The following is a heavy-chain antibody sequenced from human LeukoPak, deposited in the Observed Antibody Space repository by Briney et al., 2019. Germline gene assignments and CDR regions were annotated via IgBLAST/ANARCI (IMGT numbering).Heavy chain of an antibody. J-gene: IGHJ4*02. Sequence: SETLSLTCTVSGGSISSYYWSSIRQPPGKGLEWIGYIYYSGSTNYNPAPMSRVTMSVDTSKNQFSLKLSSVTAADTAVYYCAGVGPTILWGQGTLVTVSS. CDR3: AGVGPTIL. CDR2: IYYSGST. D-gene: IGHD1-26*01. V-gene: IGHV4-59*01. CDR1: GGSISSYY.